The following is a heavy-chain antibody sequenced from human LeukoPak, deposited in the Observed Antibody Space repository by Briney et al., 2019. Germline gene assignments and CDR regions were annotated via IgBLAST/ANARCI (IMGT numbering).Heavy chain of an antibody. V-gene: IGHV3-21*01. CDR1: GFTFSSYS. J-gene: IGHJ3*02. CDR3: ARSVRGYSYGSNDAFDI. D-gene: IGHD5-18*01. CDR2: ISSSSSSYI. Sequence: TGGSLRLSCAASGFTFSSYSMNWVRQAPGKGLEWVSSISSSSSSYIYYADSVKGRFTISRDNAKNSLYLQMNSLRAEDTAVYYCARSVRGYSYGSNDAFDIWGQGTMVTVSS.